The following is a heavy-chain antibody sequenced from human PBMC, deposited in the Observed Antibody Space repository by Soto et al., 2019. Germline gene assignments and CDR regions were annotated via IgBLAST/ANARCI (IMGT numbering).Heavy chain of an antibody. D-gene: IGHD5-12*01. J-gene: IGHJ4*02. Sequence: PSEARSLTCSVSGDSINNGAYYWNWIRQHPDKRLEWIGYIYYSGSTFYAPSLKSRVTISVDTSKNQFSLKLGSVTAADTAVYYCARSHIVPRLFMYPYDYWGQGTLVTVSS. CDR3: ARSHIVPRLFMYPYDY. CDR1: GDSINNGAYY. CDR2: IYYSGST. V-gene: IGHV4-30-4*08.